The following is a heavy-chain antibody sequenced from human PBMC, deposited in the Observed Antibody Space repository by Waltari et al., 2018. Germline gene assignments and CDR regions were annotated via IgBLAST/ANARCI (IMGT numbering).Heavy chain of an antibody. CDR2: ISYDGSNK. V-gene: IGHV3-30-3*01. CDR3: ARVGSGSYN. J-gene: IGHJ4*02. D-gene: IGHD3-10*01. Sequence: QVQLVESGGGVVQPGRSLRLSCAASGFTFSSYAIHWVRQAPGKGLEWVAVISYDGSNKYYADSVKGRFTISRDNSKNTLYLQMNSLRAEDTAVYYCARVGSGSYNWGQGTLVTVSS. CDR1: GFTFSSYA.